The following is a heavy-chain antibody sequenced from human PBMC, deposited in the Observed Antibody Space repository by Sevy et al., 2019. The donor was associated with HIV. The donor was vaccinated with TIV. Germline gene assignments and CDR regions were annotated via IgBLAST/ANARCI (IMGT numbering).Heavy chain of an antibody. CDR2: IIGDGSST. V-gene: IGHV3-74*01. CDR3: AGAKSGSLDY. CDR1: GFTFSNYS. D-gene: IGHD1-26*01. J-gene: IGHJ4*02. Sequence: GGSLRLSCAASGFTFSNYSMHWVRQAPGKGLVWVSRIIGDGSSTTYGDSVKGRFTISRDNAKNILYLQMNSLRVEDTAVYYCAGAKSGSLDYWGQGSLVTVSS.